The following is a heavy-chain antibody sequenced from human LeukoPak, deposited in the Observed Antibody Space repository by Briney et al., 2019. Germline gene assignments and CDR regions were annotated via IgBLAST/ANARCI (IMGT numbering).Heavy chain of an antibody. CDR3: ATHWLEATKTYSYWFDP. CDR2: IYYSGST. CDR1: NGSIGTYY. Sequence: SETLSLTCTVSNGSIGTYYWSWIRQPPGKELEWIGYIYYSGSTNYSPSLKSRVTISVDTSKDQFSLNLNSVTASDTAVYYCATHWLEATKTYSYWFDPWGQGTLVTVSS. D-gene: IGHD1/OR15-1a*01. V-gene: IGHV4-59*08. J-gene: IGHJ5*02.